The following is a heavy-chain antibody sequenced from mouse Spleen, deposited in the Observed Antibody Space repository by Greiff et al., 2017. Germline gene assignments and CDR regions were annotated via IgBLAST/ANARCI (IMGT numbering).Heavy chain of an antibody. CDR1: GFTFSSYA. D-gene: IGHD1-1*01. Sequence: EVKLVESGGGLVKPGGSLKLSCAASGFTFSSYAMSWVRQTPEKRLEWVATISSGGSYTYYPDSVKGRFTISRDNAKNTLYLQMSSLRSEDTAMYYCASYYYGSKGAMDYWGQGTSVTVSS. V-gene: IGHV5-9-1*01. CDR2: ISSGGSYT. J-gene: IGHJ4*01. CDR3: ASYYYGSKGAMDY.